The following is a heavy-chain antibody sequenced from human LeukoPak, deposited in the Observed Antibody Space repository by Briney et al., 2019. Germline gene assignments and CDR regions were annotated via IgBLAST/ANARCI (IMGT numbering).Heavy chain of an antibody. CDR2: INRDGSTT. CDR1: GFTISTYW. J-gene: IGHJ4*02. D-gene: IGHD2-15*01. Sequence: GGSLRLSCAASGFTISTYWMHWVRQAPGKGLVWVSRINRDGSTTSYADSVKGRFTISKDNAKNTLYLQMNSLRAEDTAVYYCASRDQSCSGGVCYPIDYWGQGTLVTVSS. CDR3: ASRDQSCSGGVCYPIDY. V-gene: IGHV3-74*01.